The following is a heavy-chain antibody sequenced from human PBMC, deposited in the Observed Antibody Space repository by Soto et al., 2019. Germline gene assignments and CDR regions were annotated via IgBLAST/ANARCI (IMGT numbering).Heavy chain of an antibody. J-gene: IGHJ3*02. CDR2: IYPGDSDT. Sequence: GESLKISCKGSGYSFTSYWIGWVRQMPGKGLEWMGIIYPGDSDTRYSPSFQGQVTISADKSISTAYLQWNSLKASDTAMYYCARRLGVTGCVRSFHIWGQGTMVTVSS. V-gene: IGHV5-51*01. CDR1: GYSFTSYW. D-gene: IGHD2-21*02. CDR3: ARRLGVTGCVRSFHI.